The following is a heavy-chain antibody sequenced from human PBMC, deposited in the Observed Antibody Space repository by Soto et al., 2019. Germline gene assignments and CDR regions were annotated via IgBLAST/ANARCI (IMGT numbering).Heavy chain of an antibody. CDR3: AKDRGGYSYGMLDY. J-gene: IGHJ4*02. Sequence: GGSLRLSCAASGFTFSSYTMSWVRQAPGKGLEWVSAISGSGGSTYYADSVKGRFTISRDNSKNTLYLQMSSLRAEDTAVYYCAKDRGGYSYGMLDYWGQGTLVTVSS. CDR2: ISGSGGST. CDR1: GFTFSSYT. V-gene: IGHV3-23*01. D-gene: IGHD5-18*01.